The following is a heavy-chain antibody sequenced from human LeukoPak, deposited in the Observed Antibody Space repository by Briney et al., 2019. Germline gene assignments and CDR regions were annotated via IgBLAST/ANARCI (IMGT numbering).Heavy chain of an antibody. Sequence: PSGTLSLTCTVSGGSISSGSYYWSWIRQPAGKGLEWIGRIYTSGSTNYNPSLKSRVTISVDTSKNQFSLKLRSVTAADTAVYYCATGTRGLRYFENPWGQGTLVTVSS. CDR1: GGSISSGSYY. J-gene: IGHJ5*02. CDR3: ATGTRGLRYFENP. V-gene: IGHV4-61*02. CDR2: IYTSGST. D-gene: IGHD3-9*01.